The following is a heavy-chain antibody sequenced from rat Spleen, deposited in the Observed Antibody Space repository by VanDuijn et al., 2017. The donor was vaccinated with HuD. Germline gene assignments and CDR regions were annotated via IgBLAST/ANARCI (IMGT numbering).Heavy chain of an antibody. J-gene: IGHJ1*01. CDR3: ARRGYLSNWYFDF. Sequence: EVQLVESDGGVVQPGRSLKLSCAASGFTFSDFYMAWVRQAPTKGLEWVATISYDGSNTYYRDSVKGRFTISRDNAKSTLNLHMDSLRPEETATYYCARRGYLSNWYFDFWGPGIMVTVSS. D-gene: IGHD2-7*01. V-gene: IGHV5-29*01. CDR1: GFTFSDFY. CDR2: ISYDGSNT.